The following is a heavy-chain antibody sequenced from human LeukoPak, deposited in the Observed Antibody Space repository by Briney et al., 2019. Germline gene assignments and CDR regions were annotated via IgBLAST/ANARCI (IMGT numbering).Heavy chain of an antibody. V-gene: IGHV3-23*01. D-gene: IGHD6-13*01. CDR1: GFTFNTYA. J-gene: IGHJ6*02. CDR3: AKGSWYGSYYYYCMDV. CDR2: IRSDGGVT. Sequence: PGGSLRLSCAASGFTFNTYAMTWVRQAPGKGLEWVASIRSDGGVTYYADSVKGRFTVSRDNSKNTLYLQMNSLRAEDTAVYYCAKGSWYGSYYYYCMDVWGQGTTVTVSS.